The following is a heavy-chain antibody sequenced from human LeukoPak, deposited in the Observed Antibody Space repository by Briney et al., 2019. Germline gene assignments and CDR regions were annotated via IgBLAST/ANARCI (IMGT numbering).Heavy chain of an antibody. CDR3: ARTEGDDYSSSHGY. V-gene: IGHV3-21*01. J-gene: IGHJ1*01. CDR1: GFTFSSYS. D-gene: IGHD4-11*01. CDR2: ISSSSTYV. Sequence: GGSLRLSCAASGFTFSSYSMNWVRQAPGKGLEWVSSISSSSTYVYYADSVKGRFTISRDNAKNSLYLQMNSLRAEDTAVYYCARTEGDDYSSSHGYWDQGPLAMVSS.